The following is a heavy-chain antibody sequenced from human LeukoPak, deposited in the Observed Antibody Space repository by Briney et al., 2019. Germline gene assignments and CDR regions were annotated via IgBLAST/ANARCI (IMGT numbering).Heavy chain of an antibody. CDR1: GGSFSGYY. J-gene: IGHJ6*03. V-gene: IGHV4-34*01. D-gene: IGHD6-19*01. CDR3: ARPSPRGWHHYYYMDG. Sequence: PSETLSLTCAVYGGSFSGYYWSWVRQPPGKGLEWIGEINHSGSTNYNPSLKSRVTISVDTSKNQFSLKLSSVTAADTAVYYCARPSPRGWHHYYYMDGWGKGTTVTVSS. CDR2: INHSGST.